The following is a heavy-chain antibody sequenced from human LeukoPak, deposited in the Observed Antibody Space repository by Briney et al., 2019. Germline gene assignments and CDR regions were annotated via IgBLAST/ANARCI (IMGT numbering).Heavy chain of an antibody. J-gene: IGHJ4*02. CDR2: IYYNGNT. CDR1: GGSISTYY. CDR3: ARGYSNYIIDV. V-gene: IGHV4-59*01. D-gene: IGHD4-11*01. Sequence: PSETLSLTCTVSGGSISTYYWSWIRQPPGKGLEWIGYIYYNGNTNYNPSLKSRVTMSIDTFKNQFSLNVSSVTAADTAVYYCARGYSNYIIDVWGQGILVTVSS.